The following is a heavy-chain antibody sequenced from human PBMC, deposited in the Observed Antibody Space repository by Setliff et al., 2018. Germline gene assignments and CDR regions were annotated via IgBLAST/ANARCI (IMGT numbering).Heavy chain of an antibody. CDR3: ARGRNIAARLLDS. J-gene: IGHJ4*02. V-gene: IGHV4-34*01. D-gene: IGHD6-6*01. Sequence: SETLSLTCAAYGGTFSDYYWTWTRQPPGKGLEWIGEINHRGSTNYNPSLKSRATISIDTSKDQFSLKLISMSAADTAVYFCARGRNIAARLLDSWGQGALVTVS. CDR1: GGTFSDYY. CDR2: INHRGST.